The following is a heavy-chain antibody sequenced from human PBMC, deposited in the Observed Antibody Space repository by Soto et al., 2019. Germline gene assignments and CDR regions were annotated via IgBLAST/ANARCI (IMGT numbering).Heavy chain of an antibody. CDR2: IYYSGST. J-gene: IGHJ5*02. V-gene: IGHV4-30-4*01. Sequence: QVQLQESGPGLVKPSQTLSLTCTVSGGSISSGDYYWSWIRQPPGKGLEWIGYIYYSGSTYYNPALKRRVTISVDTSKNQFSLKLSSVTAADTAVYYCARDLAGANWFDPWGQGTLVTVSS. D-gene: IGHD1-26*01. CDR1: GGSISSGDYY. CDR3: ARDLAGANWFDP.